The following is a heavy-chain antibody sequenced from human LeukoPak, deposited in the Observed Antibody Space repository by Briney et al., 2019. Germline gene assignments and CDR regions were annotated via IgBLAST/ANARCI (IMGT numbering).Heavy chain of an antibody. J-gene: IGHJ4*02. CDR3: ASSSGYYYAFDY. CDR1: GYTFASYY. V-gene: IGHV1-46*01. CDR2: INPSGGST. Sequence: ASVKVSCKASGYTFASYYMHWVRQAPGQGLEWMGIINPSGGSTSYAQKFQGRVTMTRDTSTSTVYMELSSLRSEDTAVYYCASSSGYYYAFDYWGQGTLVTVSS. D-gene: IGHD3-22*01.